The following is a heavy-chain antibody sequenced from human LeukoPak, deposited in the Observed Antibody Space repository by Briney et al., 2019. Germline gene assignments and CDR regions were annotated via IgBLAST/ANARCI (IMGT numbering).Heavy chain of an antibody. CDR2: IYYSGTT. CDR1: GGSISSGDYY. CDR3: ARDRYGGYDFDY. J-gene: IGHJ4*02. Sequence: SETLSLTCTVSGGSISSGDYYWGWIRQHPGKGLEWIGYIYYSGTTYYNPSLRGRVTISVDTSKNQFSLKLNSVTAADTAVYYCARDRYGGYDFDYWGQGTLVTVSS. V-gene: IGHV4-31*03. D-gene: IGHD5-12*01.